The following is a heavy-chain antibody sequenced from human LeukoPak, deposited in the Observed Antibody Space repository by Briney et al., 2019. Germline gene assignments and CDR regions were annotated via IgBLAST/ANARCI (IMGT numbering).Heavy chain of an antibody. CDR3: TTDQAF. CDR2: ITSKTDGGAT. Sequence: GGSLRLSCAASGFTFTNAWMSWVRQAPGKGLEWVGRITSKTDGGATDYAAPVKGRFTISRDDSKNTLYLQMNSLKTVDTAVYYCTTDQAFWGQGTLVAVSS. V-gene: IGHV3-15*01. CDR1: GFTFTNAW. J-gene: IGHJ4*02.